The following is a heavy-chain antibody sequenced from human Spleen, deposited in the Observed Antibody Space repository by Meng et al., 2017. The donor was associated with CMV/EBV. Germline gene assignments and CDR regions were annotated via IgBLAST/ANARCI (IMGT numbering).Heavy chain of an antibody. V-gene: IGHV3-23*01. J-gene: IGHJ5*02. Sequence: GESLKISCAVSGFTFSSYAMNWVRQAPGKGLEWVSTISDSGGTTYYADSVKGRFTISRYNSKNTLYLQMNSLRAEDTAVYDCAKEREATSSSWRDCFDPWGQGTLVTVSS. D-gene: IGHD2-2*01. CDR1: GFTFSSYA. CDR3: AKEREATSSSWRDCFDP. CDR2: ISDSGGTT.